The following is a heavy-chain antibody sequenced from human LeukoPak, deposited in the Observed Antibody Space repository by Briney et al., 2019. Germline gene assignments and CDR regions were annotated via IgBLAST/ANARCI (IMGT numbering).Heavy chain of an antibody. V-gene: IGHV3-30-3*01. CDR2: ISYDGSNK. CDR3: ARDHAASITIFGVDPLNWFDP. CDR1: GFTFSSYA. J-gene: IGHJ5*02. D-gene: IGHD3-3*01. Sequence: GRSLRLSCAASGFTFSSYAMHWVRQAPGKGLEWVAVISYDGSNKYYADSAKGRFTISRDNSKNTLYLQMNSLRAEDTAVYYCARDHAASITIFGVDPLNWFDPWGQGTLVTVSS.